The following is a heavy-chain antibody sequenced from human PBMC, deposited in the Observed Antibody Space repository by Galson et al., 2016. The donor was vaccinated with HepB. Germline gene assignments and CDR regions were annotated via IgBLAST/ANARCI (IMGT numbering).Heavy chain of an antibody. CDR2: ISFNDHI. D-gene: IGHD2-15*01. V-gene: IGHV3-69-1*01. CDR3: ARGDSVEVATPRGSTHYYYGMDV. J-gene: IGHJ6*02. Sequence: SLRPSCAASGFIFSQHGMNWVRQAPGKGLEWVSSISFNDHIFYSDSVKGRFTISRDNAKNSLYLQMNSLRAEDTAVYYCARGDSVEVATPRGSTHYYYGMDVWGQGTTVTVSS. CDR1: GFIFSQHG.